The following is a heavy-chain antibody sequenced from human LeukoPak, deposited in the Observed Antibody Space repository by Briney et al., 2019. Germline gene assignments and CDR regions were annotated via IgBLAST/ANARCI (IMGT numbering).Heavy chain of an antibody. CDR2: IYYSGST. J-gene: IGHJ4*02. CDR1: GGSISSYY. V-gene: IGHV4-59*12. Sequence: ASETLSLTCTVSGGSISSYYWSWIRQPPGMGLEWIGYIYYSGSTSYNPSLKGRVTISVDKSKNQFSLKLSSVTAADTAVYYCARASHDYGDYSHFDYWGQGTLVTVSS. CDR3: ARASHDYGDYSHFDY. D-gene: IGHD4-17*01.